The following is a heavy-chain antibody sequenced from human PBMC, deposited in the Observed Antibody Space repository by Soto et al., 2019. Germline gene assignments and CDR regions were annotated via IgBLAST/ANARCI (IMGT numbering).Heavy chain of an antibody. J-gene: IGHJ4*02. Sequence: GGSLRLSCAASGFTFSSYAMSWVRQAPGKGLEWVSAISGSGGGTYYADSVKGRFTISRDNSKNTLYLQMNSLRAEDTAVYYCAKDEPYDYGDYVGPFDYWGQGTLVTVSS. D-gene: IGHD4-17*01. CDR1: GFTFSSYA. CDR2: ISGSGGGT. CDR3: AKDEPYDYGDYVGPFDY. V-gene: IGHV3-23*01.